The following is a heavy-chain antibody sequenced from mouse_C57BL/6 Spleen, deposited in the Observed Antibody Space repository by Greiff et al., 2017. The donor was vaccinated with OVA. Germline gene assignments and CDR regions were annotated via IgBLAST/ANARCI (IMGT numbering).Heavy chain of an antibody. CDR2: FHPYNDDT. V-gene: IGHV1-47*01. Sequence: QVQLKESGAELVKPGASVKMSCKASGYTFTTYPIEWMKQNHGKSLEWIGNFHPYNDDTKYNEKFKGKATLTVEKSSSTVYLELSRLTSDDSAVYYVERRVYYSNYEGYFDVWGTGTTVTVSS. CDR1: GYTFTTYP. D-gene: IGHD2-5*01. J-gene: IGHJ1*03. CDR3: ERRVYYSNYEGYFDV.